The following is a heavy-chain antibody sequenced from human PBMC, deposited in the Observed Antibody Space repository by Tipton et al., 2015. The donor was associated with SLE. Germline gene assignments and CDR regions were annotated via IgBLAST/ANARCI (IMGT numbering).Heavy chain of an antibody. V-gene: IGHV3-66*01. CDR2: IYSGGST. CDR3: AREAGFSSLYNGMDV. J-gene: IGHJ6*02. D-gene: IGHD6-13*01. CDR1: GFTFSSYA. Sequence: SLRLSCAASGFTFSSYAMHWVRQAPGKGLEWVSVIYSGGSTYYADSVKGRFTISRDNSKNTLYLQMNSLRAEDTAVYYCAREAGFSSLYNGMDVWGQGTTVTVSS.